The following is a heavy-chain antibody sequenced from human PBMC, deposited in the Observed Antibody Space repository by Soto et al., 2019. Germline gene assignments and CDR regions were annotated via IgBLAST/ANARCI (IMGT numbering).Heavy chain of an antibody. Sequence: GASVKVSCKASGYTFTSYYIHWVRQAPGQGLEWMGIINPSGGSTSYAQKYQGRVTMTRDTSTCTVYMEVSGLRSEDTAVYFFARDQEPSTLYYDYYYMDVWGKGTTVTVSS. CDR2: INPSGGST. CDR3: ARDQEPSTLYYDYYYMDV. V-gene: IGHV1-46*03. CDR1: GYTFTSYY. J-gene: IGHJ6*03.